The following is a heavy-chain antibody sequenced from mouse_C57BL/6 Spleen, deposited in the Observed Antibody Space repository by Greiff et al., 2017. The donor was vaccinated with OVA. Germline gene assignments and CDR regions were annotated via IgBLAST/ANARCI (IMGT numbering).Heavy chain of an antibody. CDR2: IYPRSGNT. Sequence: QVQLQHSGAELARPGASVKLSCKASGYTFTSYGISWVKQRTGQGLEWIGEIYPRSGNTYYNEKFKGKATLTADKSSSTAYMELRSLTSEDSAVYFCASGGGYYDYYAMDYWGQGTSVTVSS. V-gene: IGHV1-81*01. CDR3: ASGGGYYDYYAMDY. CDR1: GYTFTSYG. D-gene: IGHD2-3*01. J-gene: IGHJ4*01.